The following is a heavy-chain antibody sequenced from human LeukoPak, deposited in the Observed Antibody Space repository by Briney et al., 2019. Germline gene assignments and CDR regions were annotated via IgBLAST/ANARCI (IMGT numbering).Heavy chain of an antibody. V-gene: IGHV3-11*04. J-gene: IGHJ3*02. D-gene: IGHD1-20*01. CDR1: GFIFSDYY. CDR3: VRDKRCNWDDDAFDI. Sequence: GGSLRLSCAASGFIFSDYYMGWIRQAPGKGLEWVSYIRNSGSTIYYADSVKGRFTISRDNAKNLLYLHMNSLRAEDTAVYYCVRDKRCNWDDDAFDIWGQGTMVTVSS. CDR2: IRNSGSTI.